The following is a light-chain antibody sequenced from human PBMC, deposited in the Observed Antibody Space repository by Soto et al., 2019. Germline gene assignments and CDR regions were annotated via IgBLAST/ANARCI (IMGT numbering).Light chain of an antibody. Sequence: DIQMTQSPSTLSASVGDRVTITCRASQSIDIWLAWYQQRPGKVPRLLIYKASTLESGVPSRFSGSGSGTEFTLTISSLQPDDFATYYCQLYNSPPWTFGQGTKVEIK. CDR3: QLYNSPPWT. V-gene: IGKV1-5*03. J-gene: IGKJ1*01. CDR2: KAS. CDR1: QSIDIW.